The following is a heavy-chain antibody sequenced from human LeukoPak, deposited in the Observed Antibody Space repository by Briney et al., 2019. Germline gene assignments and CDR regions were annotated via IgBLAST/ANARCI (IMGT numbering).Heavy chain of an antibody. CDR3: ARDAVNWRNYYYYMDV. D-gene: IGHD1-20*01. CDR2: INPNSGGT. CDR1: GYTFTGYY. J-gene: IGHJ6*03. Sequence: ASVEVSCKASGYTFTGYYMHWVRQAPGQGLEWMGWINPNSGGTNYAQKFQGRVTMTRDTSISTAYMELSRLRSDDTAVYYCARDAVNWRNYYYYMDVWGKGTTVTVSS. V-gene: IGHV1-2*02.